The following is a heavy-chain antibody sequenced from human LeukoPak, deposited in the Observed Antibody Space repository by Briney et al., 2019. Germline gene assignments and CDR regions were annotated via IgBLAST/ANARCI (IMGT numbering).Heavy chain of an antibody. CDR2: IKSKTDGGTT. CDR3: TTEVGYCTNTSCSSFDY. Sequence: PGGSLRLSCAASGFTFSNAWMSWVRQAPGKGLEWVGRIKSKTDGGTTDYAAPVRGRFTISRDDSKNTMYLQMNSLQTEDTAVYSCTTEVGYCTNTSCSSFDYWGQGSLVTVSS. V-gene: IGHV3-15*01. CDR1: GFTFSNAW. D-gene: IGHD2-2*01. J-gene: IGHJ4*02.